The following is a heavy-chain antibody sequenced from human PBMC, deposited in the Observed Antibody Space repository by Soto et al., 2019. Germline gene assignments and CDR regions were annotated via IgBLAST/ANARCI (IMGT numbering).Heavy chain of an antibody. CDR3: ARKSLYGSGSSFDF. Sequence: QVQLVQSGAEVKKPGASVRVSCKASGYTFTDYYMHWVRQAPGQGLEWMAWINPNTGDTKYDQKFQGRVTVTRDTSNRMLYMELSSLRSDDTAIYYCARKSLYGSGSSFDFWGQGTLVTVSS. J-gene: IGHJ5*01. D-gene: IGHD3-10*01. V-gene: IGHV1-2*02. CDR2: INPNTGDT. CDR1: GYTFTDYY.